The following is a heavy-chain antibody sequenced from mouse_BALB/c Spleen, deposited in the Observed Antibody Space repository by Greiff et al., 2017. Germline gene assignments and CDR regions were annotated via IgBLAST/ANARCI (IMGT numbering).Heavy chain of an antibody. V-gene: IGHV1-4*02. CDR3: ARSSGSSTWFAY. Sequence: QVQLQQSAAELARPGASVKMSCKASGYTFTSYTMHWVKQRPGQGLEWIGYINPSSGYTEYNQKFKDKTTLTADKSSSTAYMQLSSLTSEDSAVYYCARSSGSSTWFAYWGQGTLVTVSA. CDR2: INPSSGYT. D-gene: IGHD1-1*01. CDR1: GYTFTSYT. J-gene: IGHJ3*01.